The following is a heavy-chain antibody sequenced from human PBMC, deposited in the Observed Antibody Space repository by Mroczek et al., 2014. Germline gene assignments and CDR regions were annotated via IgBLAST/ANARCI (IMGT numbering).Heavy chain of an antibody. CDR2: ISAYNGNT. V-gene: IGHV1-18*01. CDR3: ARFGGGYSSEGGGHRHYGMDV. D-gene: IGHD3-22*01. J-gene: IGHJ6*02. Sequence: QVQLVQSGAEVKKPGASVKVSCKASGYTFTSYGISWVRQAPGQGLEWMGWISAYNGNTNYAQKLQGRVTMTTDTSTSTAYMELRSLRSDDTAVYYCARFGGGYSSEGGGHRHYGMDVWGQGTTVTVSS. CDR1: GYTFTSYG.